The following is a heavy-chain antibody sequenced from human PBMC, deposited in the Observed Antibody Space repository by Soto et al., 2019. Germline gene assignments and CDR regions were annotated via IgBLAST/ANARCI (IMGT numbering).Heavy chain of an antibody. V-gene: IGHV2-5*02. D-gene: IGHD1-1*01. Sequence: SGPTLVNPTQTLTLTCTFSGFSLSTSGVGVGWIRQPPGKALEWLALIYWDDDKRYSPSLKSRLTITKDTSKNQVVLTMTNMGPVDTATYYCAHISSLERSYYYYYYGMDVWGQGTTVTVSS. CDR1: GFSLSTSGVG. J-gene: IGHJ6*02. CDR3: AHISSLERSYYYYYYGMDV. CDR2: IYWDDDK.